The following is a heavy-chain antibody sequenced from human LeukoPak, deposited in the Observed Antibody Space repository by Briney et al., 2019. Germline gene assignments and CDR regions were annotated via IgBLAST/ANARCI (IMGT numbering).Heavy chain of an antibody. V-gene: IGHV5-51*01. D-gene: IGHD2-21*02. CDR2: IYPGDSDT. CDR3: ARRSVTGSDAFDI. J-gene: IGHJ3*02. Sequence: GESLKVSCKGSGYSFTTYWIGWVRQMPGKGLEWVGIIYPGDSDTRYSPSLQGQVTFSADKSITTAYLQWSSLKASDTAMYYCARRSVTGSDAFDIWGQGTMVTVSS. CDR1: GYSFTTYW.